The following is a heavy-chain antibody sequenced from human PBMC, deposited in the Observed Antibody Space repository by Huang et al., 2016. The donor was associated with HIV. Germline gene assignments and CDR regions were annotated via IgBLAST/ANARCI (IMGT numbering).Heavy chain of an antibody. CDR3: ASASIAARRWFDP. Sequence: QVQLQESGPGLVKPSETLSLTCTVAGGSMSSYYWSWSRQPPGKGLEWIGYLYYSGSTNYNPALKSRVTISVDTSKNQFSLRLSSVTAADTAVYYCASASIAARRWFDPWGQGSLVTVSS. CDR2: LYYSGST. D-gene: IGHD6-6*01. V-gene: IGHV4-59*01. CDR1: GGSMSSYY. J-gene: IGHJ5*02.